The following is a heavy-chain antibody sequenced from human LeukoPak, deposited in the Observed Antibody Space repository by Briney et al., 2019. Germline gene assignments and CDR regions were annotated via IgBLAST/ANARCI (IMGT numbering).Heavy chain of an antibody. Sequence: GGSLRLSCAASGFTFSSNYMSWVRQAPGKGLEWVSIIYSGGSTFYADSVKGRFTISRDNSKNTLYLQMNSLRAEDTAVYYCASTLITTDAFDIWGQGTMVTVSS. CDR1: GFTFSSNY. J-gene: IGHJ3*02. CDR2: IYSGGST. CDR3: ASTLITTDAFDI. V-gene: IGHV3-53*01. D-gene: IGHD3-22*01.